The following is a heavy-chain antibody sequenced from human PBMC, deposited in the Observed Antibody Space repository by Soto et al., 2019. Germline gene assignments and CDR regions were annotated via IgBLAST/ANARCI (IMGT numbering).Heavy chain of an antibody. Sequence: QITLKESGPTLVKPTQTLTLTCTFSGFSLSTSGVGVGWIRQPPGKALECLALIYWDDDKRYSPSLNSRLTITKXXPXNLXVLTMTNMDPVDTATYHCAYRLPYYNNWQTGWFDPWGQGTLVIVSS. V-gene: IGHV2-5*02. J-gene: IGHJ5*02. CDR1: GFSLSTSGVG. CDR2: IYWDDDK. D-gene: IGHD3-9*01. CDR3: AYRLPYYNNWQTGWFDP.